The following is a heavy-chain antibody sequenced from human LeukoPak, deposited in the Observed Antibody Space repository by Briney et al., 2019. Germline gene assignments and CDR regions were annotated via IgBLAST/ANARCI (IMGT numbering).Heavy chain of an antibody. D-gene: IGHD2-15*01. Sequence: SETLSLTCTVSGGSISSSSYYWGWIRQPPGKGLEWIGSIYYSGSTYYNPSLKSRVTISVDTSKNQFSLKLSSVTAADTAVYYCARLTVVVVAATREGRFDYWGQGTLVTVSS. V-gene: IGHV4-39*01. CDR3: ARLTVVVVAATREGRFDY. CDR2: IYYSGST. CDR1: GGSISSSSYY. J-gene: IGHJ4*02.